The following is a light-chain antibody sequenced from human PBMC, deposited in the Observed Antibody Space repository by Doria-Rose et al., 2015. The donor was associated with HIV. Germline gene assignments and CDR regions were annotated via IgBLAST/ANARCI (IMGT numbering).Light chain of an antibody. CDR2: DGS. CDR3: HQYGTSWT. V-gene: IGKV3-20*01. CDR1: QSFSSTY. Sequence: TQSPGTLSLSPVERATLSCRASQSFSSTYLAWYQQKPGQAPSLLIYDGSARATVIPDRFSASGSGTDFTLTINRLEPEDFALYYCHQYGTSWTFGQGTKVEI. J-gene: IGKJ1*01.